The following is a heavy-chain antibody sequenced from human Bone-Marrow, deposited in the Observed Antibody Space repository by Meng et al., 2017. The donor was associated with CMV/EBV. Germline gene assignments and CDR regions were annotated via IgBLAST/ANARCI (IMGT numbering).Heavy chain of an antibody. CDR3: TSLRGDTAMVTS. J-gene: IGHJ5*02. CDR1: GFTFSNAW. CDR2: IKSKTEGGTT. Sequence: GESLKISCAASGFTFSNAWMSWVRQAPGKGLEWVGRIKSKTEGGTTDYAAPVKGRFIISRDDSRNTLYLQMNSLKTEDTAVYYCTSLRGDTAMVTSWGQGTLSPSPQ. V-gene: IGHV3-15*01. D-gene: IGHD5-18*01.